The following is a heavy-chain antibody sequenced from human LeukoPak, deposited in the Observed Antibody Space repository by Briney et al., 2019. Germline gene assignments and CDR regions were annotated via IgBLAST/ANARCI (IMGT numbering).Heavy chain of an antibody. CDR3: ARDHEWGSSGWPTYFDY. CDR2: ISSSGSTI. CDR1: GFTFSSYE. Sequence: GGSLRLSCAPSGFTFSSYEMNWVRQAPGKGLEWVSYISSSGSTIYYADSVKGRFTISRDNAKNSLYLQMNSLRAEDTAVYYCARDHEWGSSGWPTYFDYWGQGTLVTVSS. D-gene: IGHD6-19*01. J-gene: IGHJ4*02. V-gene: IGHV3-48*03.